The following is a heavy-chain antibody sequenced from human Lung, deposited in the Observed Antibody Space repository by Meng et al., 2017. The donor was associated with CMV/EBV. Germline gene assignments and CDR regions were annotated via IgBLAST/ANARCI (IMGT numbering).Heavy chain of an antibody. CDR2: ISTSGDTT. V-gene: IGHV3-48*03. Sequence: GGSXRLXXAASGFIFSYYEMRWVRQAPGRGLEWLSYISTSGDTTHYADSVKGRFTISRDNAKNSLYLQMNSLTPEDTAIYYCAHYYGSGRQATGAFDIWGQGXMVTVSS. D-gene: IGHD3-10*01. CDR3: AHYYGSGRQATGAFDI. CDR1: GFIFSYYE. J-gene: IGHJ3*02.